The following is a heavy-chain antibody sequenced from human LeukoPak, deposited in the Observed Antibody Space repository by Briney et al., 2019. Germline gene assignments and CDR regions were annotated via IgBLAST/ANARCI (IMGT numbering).Heavy chain of an antibody. V-gene: IGHV1-2*06. Sequence: ASVKVSCKASGYTFTGYYMHWVRQAPGQGLEWMGRIHPNNGGTNYAQKFQGRVTMTRDTSISTAYMELSRLRSDDTAIYYCARGWLAETTVVTPYNYWGQGTLVTVSS. J-gene: IGHJ4*02. D-gene: IGHD2-21*02. CDR1: GYTFTGYY. CDR2: IHPNNGGT. CDR3: ARGWLAETTVVTPYNY.